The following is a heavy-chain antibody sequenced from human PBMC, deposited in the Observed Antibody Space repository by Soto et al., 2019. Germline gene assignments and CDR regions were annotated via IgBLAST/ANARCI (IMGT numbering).Heavy chain of an antibody. CDR1: RFSFSRYD. CDR3: ASAGDNYNVLDY. Sequence: PGRSLRLSCAASRFSFSRYDMSWVRQARGKGLEWVSAISGSGGSTYYADSVKGRFTISRDHSKNRLCVQMTSLTVEDTAIYYCASAGDNYNVLDYSGQRTPVGVS. D-gene: IGHD3-10*02. CDR2: ISGSGGST. J-gene: IGHJ4*02. V-gene: IGHV3-23*01.